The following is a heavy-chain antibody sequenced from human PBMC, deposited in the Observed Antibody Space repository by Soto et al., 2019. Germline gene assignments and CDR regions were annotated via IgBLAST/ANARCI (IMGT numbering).Heavy chain of an antibody. CDR1: GGSISRYY. D-gene: IGHD2-15*01. J-gene: IGHJ4*02. CDR3: ARAANLCSGGSCYGPYYFDY. CDR2: IYYSGST. V-gene: IGHV4-59*01. Sequence: SDTLSLTCTVSGGSISRYYWSWIRQPPGKGLEWIGYIYYSGSTNCNPSLKSRVTISVDTSKNQFSLKLSSVTAADTAVYYCARAANLCSGGSCYGPYYFDYWGQGTLVTVSS.